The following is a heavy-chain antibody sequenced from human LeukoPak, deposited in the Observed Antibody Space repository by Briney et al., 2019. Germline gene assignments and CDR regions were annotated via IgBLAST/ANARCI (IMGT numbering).Heavy chain of an antibody. CDR2: MNPNSGNT. D-gene: IGHD3-22*01. J-gene: IGHJ3*02. CDR3: ARVRLGYDSSGYYYDAFDI. Sequence: ASVKVSCKASGYTFTSYDINWVRQATGQRLEGMGWMNPNSGNTGYAQKFQGRVTMTRNTSISTAYMEPSHLRSEDPAVYYCARVRLGYDSSGYYYDAFDICGQGTMVTVSS. V-gene: IGHV1-8*01. CDR1: GYTFTSYD.